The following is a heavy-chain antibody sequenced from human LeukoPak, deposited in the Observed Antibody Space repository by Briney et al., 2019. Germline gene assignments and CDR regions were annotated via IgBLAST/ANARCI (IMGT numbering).Heavy chain of an antibody. CDR3: AKDCVGATAFNWFDP. Sequence: LAGGSLRLSCAASGFTFSSYSMNWVRQAPGKGLEWVSAISGSGGSTYYADSVKGRFTISRDNSKNTLYLQMNSLRAEDTAVYYCAKDCVGATAFNWFDPWGQGTLVTVSS. CDR2: ISGSGGST. CDR1: GFTFSSYS. D-gene: IGHD1-26*01. V-gene: IGHV3-23*01. J-gene: IGHJ5*02.